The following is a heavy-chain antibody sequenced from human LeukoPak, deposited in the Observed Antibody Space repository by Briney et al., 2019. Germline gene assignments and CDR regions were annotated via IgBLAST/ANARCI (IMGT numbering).Heavy chain of an antibody. Sequence: GASVKVSCKASGYTFTSYGISWVRQAPGQGLEWMGWISVFNDNTNYAQKLQGRVTMTTDTSTSTAYMELRSLRSDDTAVYYCARVGATNEDAFDIWGQGTMVTVSS. V-gene: IGHV1-18*01. J-gene: IGHJ3*02. CDR2: ISVFNDNT. D-gene: IGHD1-26*01. CDR1: GYTFTSYG. CDR3: ARVGATNEDAFDI.